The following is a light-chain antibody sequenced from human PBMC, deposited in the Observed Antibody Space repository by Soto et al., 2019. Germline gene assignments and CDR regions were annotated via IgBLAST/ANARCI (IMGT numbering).Light chain of an antibody. Sequence: DVQMTRSPSTLSASVGDRVTFTCGASQSISRWLAWYQHKPGKAPNLLIYAASSLQSGVPSRFSGSGSGTEFTLTISSLQPDDFATYYCQQYNSYSSWTFGQGTKVDIK. J-gene: IGKJ1*01. CDR2: AAS. V-gene: IGKV1-5*01. CDR1: QSISRW. CDR3: QQYNSYSSWT.